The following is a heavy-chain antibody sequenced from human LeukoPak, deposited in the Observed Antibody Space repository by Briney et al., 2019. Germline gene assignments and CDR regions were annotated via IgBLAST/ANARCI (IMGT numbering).Heavy chain of an antibody. CDR1: GFTFSSYS. CDR2: ISSSSTYI. CDR3: ARDPYYYGSGSPRGYYMDV. D-gene: IGHD3-10*01. Sequence: PGGSLRLSCAASGFTFSSYSMNWVRQAPGKGLEWVSSISSSSTYIYYADSVKGRFTISRDNAKNSLYLQMNSLRTEDTAVYYCARDPYYYGSGSPRGYYMDVWGIGTTVTI. V-gene: IGHV3-21*01. J-gene: IGHJ6*03.